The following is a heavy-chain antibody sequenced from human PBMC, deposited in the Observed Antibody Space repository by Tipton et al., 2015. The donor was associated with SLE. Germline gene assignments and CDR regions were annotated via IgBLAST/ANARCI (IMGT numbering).Heavy chain of an antibody. Sequence: TLSLTCAVYGGSFSGYYWSWIRQPPGKGLEWIGDIIHTGSTNYNPSLKSRVTISIDSSKNQFSLKLSSVTAVDTAEYYCARFRGTTVTRYFDLWGRGTLVTVSS. CDR1: GGSFSGYY. CDR3: ARFRGTTVTRYFDL. CDR2: IIHTGST. J-gene: IGHJ2*01. D-gene: IGHD4-11*01. V-gene: IGHV4-34*12.